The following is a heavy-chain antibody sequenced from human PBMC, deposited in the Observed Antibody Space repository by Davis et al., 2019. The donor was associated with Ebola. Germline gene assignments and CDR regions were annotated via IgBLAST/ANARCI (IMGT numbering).Heavy chain of an antibody. J-gene: IGHJ3*01. V-gene: IGHV4-59*04. CDR3: ASRPITLVRDGAFDV. Sequence: MPSETLSLTCTVSGGSISSHYWSWIRQSPGKGLEWIGYIHYSGSTYYNPSLKSRVTISVDTSKNQFSLKLSSVTAADTAVYYCASRPITLVRDGAFDVWGQGTMVSVSS. D-gene: IGHD3-10*01. CDR2: IHYSGST. CDR1: GGSISSHY.